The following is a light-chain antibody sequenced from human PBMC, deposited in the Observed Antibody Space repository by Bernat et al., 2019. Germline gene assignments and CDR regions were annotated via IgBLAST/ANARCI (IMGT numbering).Light chain of an antibody. Sequence: QSALTPPPSASGSPGQSVTLSCPGTSSDIGGYNYVSWYQQHPGKAPKLIIYDVTQRPSGVPDRFSGSKSGNTASLTVSGLQPDDEADYYCGSYTGINNCVFGTGTKVTVL. CDR3: GSYTGINNCV. CDR1: SSDIGGYNY. J-gene: IGLJ1*01. V-gene: IGLV2-8*01. CDR2: DVT.